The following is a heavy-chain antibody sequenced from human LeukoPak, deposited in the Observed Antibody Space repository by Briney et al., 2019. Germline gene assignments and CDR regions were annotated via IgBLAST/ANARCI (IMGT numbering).Heavy chain of an antibody. V-gene: IGHV3-23*01. J-gene: IGHJ3*02. Sequence: GGSLTRFCAASGFSFSSYAMSWVRQAPGKGLEWVSVITGSGGNTYYADSVEGRFTISRDNSKNTLYLQMNSLRAEDTAVYYCAKERNGYNWDDAFASWGQGTMVAVSS. D-gene: IGHD5-24*01. CDR3: AKERNGYNWDDAFAS. CDR2: ITGSGGNT. CDR1: GFSFSSYA.